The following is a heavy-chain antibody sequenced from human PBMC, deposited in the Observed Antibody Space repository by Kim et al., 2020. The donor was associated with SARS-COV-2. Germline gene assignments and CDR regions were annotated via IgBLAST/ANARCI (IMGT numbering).Heavy chain of an antibody. Sequence: ASVKVSCKVSGYTLTELSMHWVRQAPGKGLEWMGGFDPEDGETIYAQKFQGRVTMTEDTTTDTAYMELSSLRSEDTAVYYCATGLTRATRLGSLFDYWCQGTLVTVSS. CDR2: FDPEDGET. V-gene: IGHV1-24*01. CDR1: GYTLTELS. D-gene: IGHD1-26*01. CDR3: ATGLTRATRLGSLFDY. J-gene: IGHJ4*02.